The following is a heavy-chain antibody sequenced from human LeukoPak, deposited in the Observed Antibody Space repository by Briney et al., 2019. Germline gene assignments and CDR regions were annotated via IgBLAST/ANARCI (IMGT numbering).Heavy chain of an antibody. Sequence: GGSLRLSCAASGFTFSSYAMSWVRQAPGKGLEWVSAIRGSGGGTYHADSVKGRFTISRDNSKNTLYLQMKSLRDEDTALYYCAKAGIGVVGYFDYWGQGNLVTVSS. CDR2: IRGSGGGT. J-gene: IGHJ4*02. V-gene: IGHV3-23*01. D-gene: IGHD6-19*01. CDR3: AKAGIGVVGYFDY. CDR1: GFTFSSYA.